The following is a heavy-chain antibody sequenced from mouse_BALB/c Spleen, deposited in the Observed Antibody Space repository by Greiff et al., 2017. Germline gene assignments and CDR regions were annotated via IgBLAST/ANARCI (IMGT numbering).Heavy chain of an antibody. V-gene: IGHV3-6*02. Sequence: EVQRVESGPGLVKPSQSLSLTCSVTGYSITSGYYWNWIRQFPGNKLEWMGYISYDGSNNYNPSLKNRISITRDTSKNQFFLKLNSVTTEDTATYYCARGGPYYGFDYWGQGTTLTVSS. CDR2: ISYDGSN. CDR1: GYSITSGYY. D-gene: IGHD1-1*01. J-gene: IGHJ2*01. CDR3: ARGGPYYGFDY.